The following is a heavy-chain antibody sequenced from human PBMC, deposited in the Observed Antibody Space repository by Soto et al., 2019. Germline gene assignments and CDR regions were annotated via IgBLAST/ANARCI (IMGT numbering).Heavy chain of an antibody. Sequence: GESLKISCKGSGYSFTSYWIGWVRQMPGKGLGRMGIIYPGDSDTRYSPSFQGQVTISADKSITTTYLQWSSLKASDTAIYYCARLFDTSGWYDYWGQGTLVTSPQ. CDR3: ARLFDTSGWYDY. J-gene: IGHJ4*02. V-gene: IGHV5-51*01. CDR2: IYPGDSDT. D-gene: IGHD6-19*01. CDR1: GYSFTSYW.